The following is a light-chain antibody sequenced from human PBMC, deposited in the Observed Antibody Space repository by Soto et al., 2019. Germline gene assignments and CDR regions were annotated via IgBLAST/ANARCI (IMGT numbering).Light chain of an antibody. Sequence: EIVLTQSPGTLSVSPGERATLSCRASQSVSRDLAWYQQKPGQAPRLLIYGASTRAPSIPARFSGSGSGTDFTLTIRSLNSEHFEPYHCKQSDKWPTWTFGKGTKVDNK. CDR3: KQSDKWPTWT. J-gene: IGKJ1*01. CDR1: QSVSRD. CDR2: GAS. V-gene: IGKV3-15*01.